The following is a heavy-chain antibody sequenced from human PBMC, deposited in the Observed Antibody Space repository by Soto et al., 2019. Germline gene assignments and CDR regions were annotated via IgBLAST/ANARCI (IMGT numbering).Heavy chain of an antibody. CDR2: IRSKANSYAT. CDR1: GFTFSGSA. J-gene: IGHJ3*02. CDR3: ARANLITMIASFDI. D-gene: IGHD3-22*01. Sequence: GGSLRLSCAASGFTFSGSAMHWVRQASGKGLEWVGRIRSKANSYATAYAASVKGRFTISRDDSKNTAYLQMNSLKTEDTAVYYCARANLITMIASFDIWGQGSLVTVSS. V-gene: IGHV3-73*01.